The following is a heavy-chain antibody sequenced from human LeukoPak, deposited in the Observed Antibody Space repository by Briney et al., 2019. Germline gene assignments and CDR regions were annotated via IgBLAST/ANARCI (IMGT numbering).Heavy chain of an antibody. V-gene: IGHV3-74*03. D-gene: IGHD4-11*01. CDR3: TREAGGDYSPDDAFHI. CDR1: GFTFSSYW. J-gene: IGHJ3*02. CDR2: ISSDGRRT. Sequence: PGGSLRLSCTASGFTFSSYWMHWVRQVPGKGPVWVSRISSDGRRTTYADSVKGRFSISRDNAKNTVYLQMNSLRVDDTAVYYCTREAGGDYSPDDAFHIWGQGTMVIVSS.